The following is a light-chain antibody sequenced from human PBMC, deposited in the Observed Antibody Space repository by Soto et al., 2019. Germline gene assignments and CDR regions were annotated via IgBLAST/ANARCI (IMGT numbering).Light chain of an antibody. J-gene: IGLJ1*01. Sequence: QSVLTQPASVSGSPGQSITISCTGTTSDVGGYNYVSWYQQHPGKVPKLLIHEVSNRPSGVSNRFSGSKSGNTASLTISGLQAEDKADYYCLSKTSSISYVFGTGTKVTDL. CDR1: TSDVGGYNY. CDR2: EVS. V-gene: IGLV2-14*01. CDR3: LSKTSSISYV.